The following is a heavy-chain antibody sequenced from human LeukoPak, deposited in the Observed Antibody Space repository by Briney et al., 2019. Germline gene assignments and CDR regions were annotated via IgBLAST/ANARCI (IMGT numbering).Heavy chain of an antibody. CDR1: GGSLSSYY. Sequence: PSETLSLTCTVSGGSLSSYYWSWIRQPPGKGLEWIGYIYYVGSTNYNPSLKSRVTISVDTSKNQFSLKLSSVTAADTAVYYCARTPYSSSPDEYFQHWGQGTLVTVSS. CDR3: ARTPYSSSPDEYFQH. J-gene: IGHJ1*01. V-gene: IGHV4-59*08. CDR2: IYYVGST. D-gene: IGHD6-13*01.